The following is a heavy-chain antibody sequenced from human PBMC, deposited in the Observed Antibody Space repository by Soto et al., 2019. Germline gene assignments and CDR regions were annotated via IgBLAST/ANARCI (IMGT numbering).Heavy chain of an antibody. CDR3: ARSPIAPRLFMFPFDS. J-gene: IGHJ4*02. CDR1: GDSITSSSYY. Sequence: QKQLQESGPGLVKPSETLSLTCTVSGDSITSSSYYWGWIRQSPGKGLECIASIYYDGNTYYNPSLKSRVTTSLDTSRISFPLRLTTVTAAASAVYYCARSPIAPRLFMFPFDSWGTGTLVTVSS. D-gene: IGHD6-6*01. CDR2: IYYDGNT. V-gene: IGHV4-39*01.